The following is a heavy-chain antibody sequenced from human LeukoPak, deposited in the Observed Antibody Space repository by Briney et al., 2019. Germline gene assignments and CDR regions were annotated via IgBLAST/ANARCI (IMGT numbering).Heavy chain of an antibody. V-gene: IGHV3-48*03. CDR3: AELGITMIGGV. CDR1: GFTFSSYE. D-gene: IGHD3-10*02. Sequence: GGSLRLSCAASGFTFSSYEMRWVRQAPGKGLEWVSYISSSGSTIYYADSVKGRFTISRDNAKNSLYLQMNSLRAEDTAVYYCAELGITMIGGVWGKGTTVTISS. J-gene: IGHJ6*04. CDR2: ISSSGSTI.